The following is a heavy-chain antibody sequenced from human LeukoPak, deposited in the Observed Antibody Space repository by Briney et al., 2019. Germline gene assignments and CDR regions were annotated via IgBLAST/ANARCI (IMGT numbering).Heavy chain of an antibody. Sequence: PSETLSLTCTVSGGSISSYYWSWIRQPPGKGLEWIGYIYYSGSTNYNPSLKSRVTISVDTSKNQFSLKLSSVTAADTAVYYCARDRYRTRPSTWFDPWGQGTLVTVSS. CDR3: ARDRYRTRPSTWFDP. CDR2: IYYSGST. V-gene: IGHV4-59*01. J-gene: IGHJ5*02. CDR1: GGSISSYY. D-gene: IGHD1-26*01.